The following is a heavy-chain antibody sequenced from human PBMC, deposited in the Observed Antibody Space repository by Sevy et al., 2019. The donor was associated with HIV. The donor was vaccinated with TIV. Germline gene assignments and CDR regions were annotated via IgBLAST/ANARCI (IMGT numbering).Heavy chain of an antibody. CDR2: IYKSGST. Sequence: SETLALTCSVSGGPITSTTYSWGWIRQPPGEGLKWIGNIYKSGSTLHNPSLKGRVSIFRDTSKNRFSLYLTSVTAADTAVYYCARHITGDSGGFDSWGQGTLVTVSS. CDR3: ARHITGDSGGFDS. CDR1: GGPITSTTYS. J-gene: IGHJ4*02. D-gene: IGHD3-22*01. V-gene: IGHV4-39*01.